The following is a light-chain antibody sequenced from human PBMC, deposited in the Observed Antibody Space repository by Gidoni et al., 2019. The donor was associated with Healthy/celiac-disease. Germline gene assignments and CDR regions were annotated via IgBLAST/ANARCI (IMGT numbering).Light chain of an antibody. CDR1: SSDVGGYNY. CDR3: SSYTSSSTWV. CDR2: DVS. Sequence: QSTLTQTAAVSGSPRQSITISCTGTSSDVGGYNYVSWYQQHPGQAPKLMIYDVSNRPSGVSNRFSGSKSGNTASLTIAGLQAEDEADYYCSSYTSSSTWVFVGGTKLTVL. J-gene: IGLJ3*02. V-gene: IGLV2-14*03.